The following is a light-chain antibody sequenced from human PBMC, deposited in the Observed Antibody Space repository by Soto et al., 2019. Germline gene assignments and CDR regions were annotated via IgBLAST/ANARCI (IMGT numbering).Light chain of an antibody. Sequence: EIVMTQSPATLSVSPGERGTLSCRASQSVSSNLAWYQQKPGQAPRLLIYGASTRASGIPARFSGSGSGTEFTLTISSPQSEDFAVYYCQQYNSWLWTFGQGTKVDIK. CDR2: GAS. J-gene: IGKJ1*01. CDR3: QQYNSWLWT. CDR1: QSVSSN. V-gene: IGKV3-15*01.